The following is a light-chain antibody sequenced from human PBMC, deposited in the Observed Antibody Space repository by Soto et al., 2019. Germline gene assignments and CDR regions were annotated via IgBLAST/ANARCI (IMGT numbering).Light chain of an antibody. CDR2: GAS. CDR3: QQYDSSPRT. CDR1: HSVSSSY. Sequence: EIVLTQSPGTLSLSPGERATLSCRASHSVSSSYLAWYQQKPGQAPSLLIYGASNRATGIPDRFSGSGSGTDFSLTISRLEPEDFAVYSCQQYDSSPRTFGQATKVEI. J-gene: IGKJ1*01. V-gene: IGKV3-20*01.